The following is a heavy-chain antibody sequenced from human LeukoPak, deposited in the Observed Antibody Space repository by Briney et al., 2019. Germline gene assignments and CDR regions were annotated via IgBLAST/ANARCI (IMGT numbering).Heavy chain of an antibody. J-gene: IGHJ4*02. CDR3: ARDRWFGESLPAHFEY. D-gene: IGHD3-10*01. CDR2: ISGNSSTI. CDR1: GFTFSSYC. Sequence: GGSLRLSCAASGFTFSSYCMTWGRQAPGEGLEWGSYISGNSSTIYYADSVKGRFTISRDNAKNSLYLQMNSLRVEDTAFYYCARDRWFGESLPAHFEYWGQGTLVTVSS. V-gene: IGHV3-48*01.